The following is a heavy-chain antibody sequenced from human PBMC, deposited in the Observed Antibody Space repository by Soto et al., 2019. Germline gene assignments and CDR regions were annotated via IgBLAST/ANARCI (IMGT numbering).Heavy chain of an antibody. CDR3: ARDSVLNSGYYYYSYCMDV. Sequence: SETLSLTCTVSGGSISSYYWSWIRQPPGKGLEWIGYIYYSGSTNYNPSLKSRVTISVDTSKNQFSLKLSSVTAADTAVYYCARDSVLNSGYYYYSYCMDVWGQGTMVTVSS. CDR1: GGSISSYY. J-gene: IGHJ6*02. V-gene: IGHV4-59*01. CDR2: IYYSGST. D-gene: IGHD1-26*01.